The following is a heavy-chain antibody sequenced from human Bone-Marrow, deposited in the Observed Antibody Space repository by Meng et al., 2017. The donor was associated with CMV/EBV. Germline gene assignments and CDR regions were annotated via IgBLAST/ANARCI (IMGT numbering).Heavy chain of an antibody. CDR3: ASGDFHDS. CDR1: GLIFSRSW. Sequence: GEYLKISCEASGLIFSRSWMTWVRQAPGKGLEWVANIEPDGSSFYYAGSVRGRFTISRDNAKKSLYLQMNSLRAEDTAVYYCASGDFHDSWGQGTLVTVSS. V-gene: IGHV3-7*01. J-gene: IGHJ4*02. D-gene: IGHD2-21*01. CDR2: IEPDGSSF.